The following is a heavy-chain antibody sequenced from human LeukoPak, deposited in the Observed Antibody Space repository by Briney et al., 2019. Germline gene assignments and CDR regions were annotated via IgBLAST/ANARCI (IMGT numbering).Heavy chain of an antibody. CDR1: GGSISSYY. Sequence: SETLSLTCTVSGGSISSYYWGWIRQPPGKGLEWIGSIYYSGSTYYNPSLKSRVTISVDTSKNQFSLKLSSVTAADTAVYYCARIHNWNFPYYFDYWGQGTLVTVSS. J-gene: IGHJ4*02. CDR2: IYYSGST. V-gene: IGHV4-39*01. CDR3: ARIHNWNFPYYFDY. D-gene: IGHD1-7*01.